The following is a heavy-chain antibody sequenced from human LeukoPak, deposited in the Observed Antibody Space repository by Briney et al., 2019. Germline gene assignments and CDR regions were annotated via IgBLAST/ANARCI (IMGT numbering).Heavy chain of an antibody. CDR1: NGSISSYY. Sequence: PSETLSLTCTVSNGSISSYYWSWIRQPPGKELEWIGYIYYSGSTNYNPSLKSRVTISVDTSKRQFSLKLTSVTAADTAVYYCARHPQYGRRYYDFWSGYSTDAFDIWGQGTMVTVSS. J-gene: IGHJ3*02. D-gene: IGHD3-3*01. CDR3: ARHPQYGRRYYDFWSGYSTDAFDI. CDR2: IYYSGST. V-gene: IGHV4-59*08.